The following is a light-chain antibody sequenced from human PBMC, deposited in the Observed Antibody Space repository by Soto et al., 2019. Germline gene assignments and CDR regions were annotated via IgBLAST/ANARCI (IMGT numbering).Light chain of an antibody. Sequence: DVQMTQSPSTLSASVGDRVTITCRASQTISSWLAWYQQKPGKAPKLLIYKASSLESGVPSRFSGSGSGTEFTLTISSLQPDDSATYYCQQYNIYPRTFGQGTKVEV. CDR2: KAS. V-gene: IGKV1-5*03. J-gene: IGKJ1*01. CDR1: QTISSW. CDR3: QQYNIYPRT.